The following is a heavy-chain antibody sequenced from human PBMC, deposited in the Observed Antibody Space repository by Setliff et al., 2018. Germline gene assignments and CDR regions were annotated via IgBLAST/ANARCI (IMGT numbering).Heavy chain of an antibody. V-gene: IGHV4-59*11. J-gene: IGHJ5*02. Sequence: SETLSLTCTVSGGSINSHYWSWIRQPPGKGLEWIGYIYYSGSTNYNPSLKSRVTISVDTSKNQFSLKLSSVTAADTAVYYCARASLGYDFWSGYYSPELWLDPWGQGTLVTVSS. CDR2: IYYSGST. CDR3: ARASLGYDFWSGYYSPELWLDP. D-gene: IGHD3-3*01. CDR1: GGSINSHY.